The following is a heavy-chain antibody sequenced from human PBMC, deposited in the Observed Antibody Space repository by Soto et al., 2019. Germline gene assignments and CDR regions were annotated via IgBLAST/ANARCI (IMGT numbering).Heavy chain of an antibody. CDR3: ATDNAYDLWSGSPRAGMDV. Sequence: PGGSLRLSCAASGFTFSSYAMSWVRQAPGKGLEWVSAISGSGGSTYYADSVKGRFTISRDNSKNTLYLQMNSLRAEDTAVYYCATDNAYDLWSGSPRAGMDVWGQGTTVTVSS. D-gene: IGHD3-3*01. CDR2: ISGSGGST. J-gene: IGHJ6*02. V-gene: IGHV3-23*01. CDR1: GFTFSSYA.